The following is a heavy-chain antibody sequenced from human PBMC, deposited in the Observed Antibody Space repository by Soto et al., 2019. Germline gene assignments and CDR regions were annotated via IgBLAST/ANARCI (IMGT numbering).Heavy chain of an antibody. J-gene: IGHJ4*02. Sequence: QLVQSGAEVKKPGASVKVSCKTSGPTFIAYYIHWVRQAPGQGLEWMGWTDPKIGGTTYEQKFLGRVTMTRDASINTAYMELHRLTSDDTAVYYCARVSVDVPEWGQGTLLTVSS. D-gene: IGHD5-12*01. CDR3: ARVSVDVPE. V-gene: IGHV1-2*02. CDR2: TDPKIGGT. CDR1: GPTFIAYY.